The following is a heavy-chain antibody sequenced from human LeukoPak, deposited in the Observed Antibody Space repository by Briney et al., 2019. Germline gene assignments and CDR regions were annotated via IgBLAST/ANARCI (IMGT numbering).Heavy chain of an antibody. CDR2: ISSSGSTI. CDR1: GFTFSSYE. Sequence: GWSLRLSCAASGFTFSSYEMNWVRQAPGKGLEWVSYISSSGSTIYYADSVKGRFTISRDNAKNSLYLQMNSLRAEDTAVYYCAELGITMIGGVWGKGTTVTVSS. D-gene: IGHD3-10*02. J-gene: IGHJ6*04. CDR3: AELGITMIGGV. V-gene: IGHV3-48*03.